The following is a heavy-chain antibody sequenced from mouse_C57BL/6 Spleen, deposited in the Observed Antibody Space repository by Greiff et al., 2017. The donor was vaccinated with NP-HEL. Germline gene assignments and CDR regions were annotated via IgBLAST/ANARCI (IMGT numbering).Heavy chain of an antibody. D-gene: IGHD2-2*01. CDR2: IYPGDGDT. J-gene: IGHJ3*01. CDR1: GYAFSSYW. V-gene: IGHV1-80*01. Sequence: QVQLKESGAELVKPGASVKISCKASGYAFSSYWMNWVKQRPGKGLEWIGQIYPGDGDTNYNGKFKGKATLTADKSSSTAYMQLSSLTSEDSAVYFCARIYGYDWFAYWGQGTLVTVSA. CDR3: ARIYGYDWFAY.